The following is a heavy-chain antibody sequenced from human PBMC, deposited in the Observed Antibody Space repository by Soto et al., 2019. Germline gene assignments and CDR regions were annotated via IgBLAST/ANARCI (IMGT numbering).Heavy chain of an antibody. V-gene: IGHV3-9*01. Sequence: EVQLVESGGGLVQPGRSLRLSCAASGFTFDDYAMHWVRQAPGKGLEWVSGISWNSGSIGYADSVKGRFTISRDNAKNALYLQMNSLRAEDTALYYCAKDPDGDNGGGIGDYWGQGTLFTVSS. CDR1: GFTFDDYA. J-gene: IGHJ4*02. CDR2: ISWNSGSI. D-gene: IGHD3-16*01. CDR3: AKDPDGDNGGGIGDY.